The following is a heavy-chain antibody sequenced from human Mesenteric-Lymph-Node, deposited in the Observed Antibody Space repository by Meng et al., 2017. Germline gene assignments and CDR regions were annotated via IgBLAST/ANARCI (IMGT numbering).Heavy chain of an antibody. J-gene: IGHJ3*02. V-gene: IGHV3-21*04. CDR2: ISSSSSYI. CDR1: GFTFSSYS. CDR3: AKGQNYYDSSGYYMVGAFDI. D-gene: IGHD3-22*01. Sequence: GESLKISCAASGFTFSSYSMNWVRQAPGKGLEWVSSISSSSSYIYYADSVKGRFTISRDNAKNSLYLQMNSLRAEDTALYYCAKGQNYYDSSGYYMVGAFDIWGQGTMVTVSS.